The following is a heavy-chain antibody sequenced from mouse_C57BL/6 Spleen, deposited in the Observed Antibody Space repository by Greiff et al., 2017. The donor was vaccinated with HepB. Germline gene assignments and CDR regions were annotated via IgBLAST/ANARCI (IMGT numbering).Heavy chain of an antibody. CDR2: IRNKANGYTT. Sequence: EVKVVESGGGLVQPGGSLSLSCAASGFTFTDYYMSWVRQPPGKALEWLGFIRNKANGYTTEYSASVKGRFTISRDNSQSILYLQMNALRAEDSATYYCARDGYYVRYFDVWGTGTTVTVSS. J-gene: IGHJ1*03. V-gene: IGHV7-3*01. CDR3: ARDGYYVRYFDV. D-gene: IGHD2-3*01. CDR1: GFTFTDYY.